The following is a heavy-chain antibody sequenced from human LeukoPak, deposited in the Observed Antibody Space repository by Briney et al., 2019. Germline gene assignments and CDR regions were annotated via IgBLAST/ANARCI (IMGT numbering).Heavy chain of an antibody. CDR3: ARAEDTAMANFDY. Sequence: SGTLSLTCTVSGGSISSGSWWGWIRQPPGKGLEWIGEINHSGSTDYTPSLKSRVTLSVDKSKNQLSLKLSSVTAADTAVYYCARAEDTAMANFDYWGQGTLVTVSS. J-gene: IGHJ4*02. CDR2: INHSGST. CDR1: GGSISSGSW. D-gene: IGHD5-18*01. V-gene: IGHV4-4*02.